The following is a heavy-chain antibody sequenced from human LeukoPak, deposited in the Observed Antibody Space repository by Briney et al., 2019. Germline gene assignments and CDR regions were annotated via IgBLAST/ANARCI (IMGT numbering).Heavy chain of an antibody. CDR3: AKDREGSGYYFDY. CDR1: GFTFSTYD. CDR2: ISYDGSNK. Sequence: PGGFLRLSCAASGFTFSTYDMHWVRQAPGKGLEWVAIISYDGSNKYYADSVKGRFTISRDNSKNTLYLQMNSLRAEDTALYYCAKDREGSGYYFDYWGQGTLVTVSS. V-gene: IGHV3-30*18. J-gene: IGHJ4*02. D-gene: IGHD3-22*01.